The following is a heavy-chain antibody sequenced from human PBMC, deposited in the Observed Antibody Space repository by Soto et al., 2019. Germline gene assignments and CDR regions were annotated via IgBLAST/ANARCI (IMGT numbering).Heavy chain of an antibody. CDR3: ARDLSDY. V-gene: IGHV3-33*01. CDR2: AYYDGSNQ. CDR1: GFTFKNYG. Sequence: QVQLVESGGGVVQPGTSLRLSCAASGFTFKNYGMHWVRQAPGKGLEWVAIAYYDGSNQYYADSVKGRFTISRDNSKNTLYLQMNSLRVDDTAMYYCARDLSDYWGQGTLVTVSS. J-gene: IGHJ4*02.